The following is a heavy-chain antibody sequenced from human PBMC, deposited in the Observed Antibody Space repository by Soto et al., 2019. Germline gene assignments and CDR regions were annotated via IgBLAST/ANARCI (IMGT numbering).Heavy chain of an antibody. CDR1: GDSFNDYY. Sequence: VQLVQSGAEVKKPGASVKVSCKTSGDSFNDYYIHWVRQAPGQGLEWMGWINPNGGGTKYAQKFQGRATVTRDTSIRTVYMELSSLRSDDTAVYYCARESGGATATLDYYYFYMDVWGKGTTVTVSS. V-gene: IGHV1-2*02. CDR2: INPNGGGT. J-gene: IGHJ6*03. D-gene: IGHD5-12*01. CDR3: ARESGGATATLDYYYFYMDV.